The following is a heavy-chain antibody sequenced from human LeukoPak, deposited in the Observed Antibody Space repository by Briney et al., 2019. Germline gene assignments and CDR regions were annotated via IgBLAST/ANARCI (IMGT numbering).Heavy chain of an antibody. D-gene: IGHD3-3*01. V-gene: IGHV1-2*06. Sequence: GASVKVSCKASGYTFTGYYMHWVRQAPGQGVEGMGRINPNSGGTDYAQKFQGRVTMTRDTSISTAYMELSRLRSDDTAVYYCARDRDDFWSGYYPYYFDYWGQGTLVTVSS. CDR2: INPNSGGT. CDR1: GYTFTGYY. J-gene: IGHJ4*02. CDR3: ARDRDDFWSGYYPYYFDY.